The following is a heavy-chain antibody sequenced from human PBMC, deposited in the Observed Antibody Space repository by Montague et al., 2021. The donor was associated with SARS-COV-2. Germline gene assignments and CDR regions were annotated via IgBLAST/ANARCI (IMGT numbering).Heavy chain of an antibody. V-gene: IGHV4-39*01. D-gene: IGHD4-23*01. CDR1: GGPVSSRSYY. CDR3: ARRSDYGGPRFDY. Sequence: SETLSLTCTVSGGPVSSRSYYWCWIRQPPGKGLEWIGSIYYSGSTHYNPSLRSRGTISVDTSKNQFSLKLSSVTAAATAVYYCARRSDYGGPRFDYWGQGTLVSVSP. J-gene: IGHJ4*02. CDR2: IYYSGST.